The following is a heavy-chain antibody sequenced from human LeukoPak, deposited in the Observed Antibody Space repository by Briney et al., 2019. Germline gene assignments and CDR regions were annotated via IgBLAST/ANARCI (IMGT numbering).Heavy chain of an antibody. J-gene: IGHJ3*02. CDR2: IYPGDSDT. V-gene: IGHV5-51*01. Sequence: GESLRISCKASGHSFTTYWIDWVRQVPGKGLEWMGIIYPGDSDTTYGPSFEGQVTISADRSITTAYLQWNSLQPSDTAIYYCERHQSGRGYDGFDIWRQGTMVTVSS. D-gene: IGHD3-3*01. CDR3: ERHQSGRGYDGFDI. CDR1: GHSFTTYW.